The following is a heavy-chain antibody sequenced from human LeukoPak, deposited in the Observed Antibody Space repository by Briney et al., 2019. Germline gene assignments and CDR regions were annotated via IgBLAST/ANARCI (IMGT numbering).Heavy chain of an antibody. Sequence: GTSLRLSCAASGFTFNDYYMSWIRQAPGKGLEWVSYISSSGSSIYYADSVKGRFTISRDNAKNSLYLQMNSLRAEDTAVYYCARSRITMMWGDYWGQGTLVTVSS. CDR3: ARSRITMMWGDY. V-gene: IGHV3-11*01. CDR1: GFTFNDYY. CDR2: ISSSGSSI. D-gene: IGHD3-22*01. J-gene: IGHJ4*02.